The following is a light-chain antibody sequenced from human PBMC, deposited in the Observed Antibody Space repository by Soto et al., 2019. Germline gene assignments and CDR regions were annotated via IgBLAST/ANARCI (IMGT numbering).Light chain of an antibody. CDR2: GAS. CDR3: QQRSNWPPIT. V-gene: IGKV3-11*01. CDR1: QSVHNF. Sequence: EAVLTQSPATLYLSPGDGAALSCKASQSVHNFLAWYQQKPGQAPRLLLYGASNRAAGIPARFSGSGAGTDFILTINSLEPDDFAVYYCQQRSNWPPITLGQGTRLEI. J-gene: IGKJ5*01.